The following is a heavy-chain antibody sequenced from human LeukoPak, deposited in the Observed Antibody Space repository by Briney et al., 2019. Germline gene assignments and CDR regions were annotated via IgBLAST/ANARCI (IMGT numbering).Heavy chain of an antibody. D-gene: IGHD2-21*02. J-gene: IGHJ3*02. CDR3: AREEVTARAFDI. V-gene: IGHV3-11*01. CDR1: EFTFSDHY. Sequence: GGSLRLFCAGSEFTFSDHYMSWIRQAPGKGLEWVSYISSSGSTIYYADSVKGRFTISRDNAKNALYLQMNSLRAEDAAVYYCAREEVTARAFDIWGQGTMVTVSS. CDR2: ISSSGSTI.